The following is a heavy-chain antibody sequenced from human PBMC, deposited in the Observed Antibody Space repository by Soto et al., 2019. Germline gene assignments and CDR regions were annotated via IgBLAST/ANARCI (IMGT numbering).Heavy chain of an antibody. V-gene: IGHV3-33*01. CDR1: GFTFSSYG. CDR2: IWYDGSNK. CDR3: ARESGRAIAARHRAYYYYYGMDV. Sequence: GGSMRLSCAASGFTFSSYGMHWVRQAPGKGLEWVAVIWYDGSNKYYADSVKGRFTISRDNSKNTLYLQMNSLRAEDTAVYYCARESGRAIAARHRAYYYYYGMDVWGQGTTVTVSS. D-gene: IGHD6-6*01. J-gene: IGHJ6*02.